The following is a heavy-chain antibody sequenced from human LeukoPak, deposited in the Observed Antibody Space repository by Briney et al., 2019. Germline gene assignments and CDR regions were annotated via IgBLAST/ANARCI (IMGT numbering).Heavy chain of an antibody. Sequence: GRSLRLSCAASGFTFSSYGMHWVRQAPGRGLEWVAVIWYDGSNKYYADSVKGRFTISRDNSKNTLYLQMNSLRAEDTAVYYCARDGAYVLRYFDYWGQGTLVTVSS. D-gene: IGHD4-17*01. CDR3: ARDGAYVLRYFDY. CDR1: GFTFSSYG. V-gene: IGHV3-33*01. CDR2: IWYDGSNK. J-gene: IGHJ4*02.